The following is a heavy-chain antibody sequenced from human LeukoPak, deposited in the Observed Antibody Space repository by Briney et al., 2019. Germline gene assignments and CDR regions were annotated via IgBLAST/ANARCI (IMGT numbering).Heavy chain of an antibody. CDR3: ARGGDWYFP. CDR1: GGTFSSST. Sequence: SVKVSCTASGGTFSSSTISWVRQAPGQGLEWMGKITPMIDIVRHAQKLQGRVTISADKSTSTAYMELRSLRSEDTAVYYCARGGDWYFPWGQGTLVTVSS. D-gene: IGHD2-21*02. J-gene: IGHJ5*02. CDR2: ITPMIDIV. V-gene: IGHV1-69*02.